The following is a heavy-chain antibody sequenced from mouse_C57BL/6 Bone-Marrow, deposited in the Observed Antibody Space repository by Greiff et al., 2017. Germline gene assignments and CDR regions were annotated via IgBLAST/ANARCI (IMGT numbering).Heavy chain of an antibody. Sequence: VQLQQSGAELVRPGASVKLSCTASGFNIKDDYMHWVKQRPEQGLEWIGWIDPENGDTEYASKFQGKATITADTSSNTAYLQLSSLTSEDTAVYYCTTPLTNWAFAYWGRGTLVTVSA. CDR1: GFNIKDDY. CDR2: IDPENGDT. V-gene: IGHV14-4*01. J-gene: IGHJ3*01. CDR3: TTPLTNWAFAY. D-gene: IGHD4-1*01.